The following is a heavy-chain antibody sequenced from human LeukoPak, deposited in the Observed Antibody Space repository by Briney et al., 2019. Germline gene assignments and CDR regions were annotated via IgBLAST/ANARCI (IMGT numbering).Heavy chain of an antibody. CDR1: GFTFSRYS. J-gene: IGHJ4*02. CDR3: ARDSIQLWPNAIDF. D-gene: IGHD1-1*01. Sequence: GGSLRVSCATSGFTFSRYSMNWVRQAPGKGMEWISYISSSSINIHYGDSVKGRFTISRDNAENSLFLQMKSLRAEDTAVYYCARDSIQLWPNAIDFWGQGTLVTVSS. CDR2: ISSSSINI. V-gene: IGHV3-48*01.